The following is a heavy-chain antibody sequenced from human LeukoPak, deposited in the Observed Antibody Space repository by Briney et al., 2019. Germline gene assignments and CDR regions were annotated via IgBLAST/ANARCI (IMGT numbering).Heavy chain of an antibody. J-gene: IGHJ6*03. V-gene: IGHV4-38-2*02. D-gene: IGHD6-13*01. CDR3: AGGQQLGYYYYYYYMDV. CDR2: IYHSGST. CDR1: GYSISSGYY. Sequence: SETLSLTCTVSGYSISSGYYWGWIRQPPGKGLEWIGSIYHSGSTYYNPSLKSRVTISVDTSKNQFSLKLSSVTAADTAVYYCAGGQQLGYYYYYYYMDVWGKGTTVTVSS.